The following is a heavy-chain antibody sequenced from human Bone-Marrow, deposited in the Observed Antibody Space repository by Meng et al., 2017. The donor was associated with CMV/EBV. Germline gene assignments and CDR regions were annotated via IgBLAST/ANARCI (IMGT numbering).Heavy chain of an antibody. V-gene: IGHV4-61*01. CDR2: IFYSGST. J-gene: IGHJ4*02. D-gene: IGHD6-13*01. Sequence: SETLSLTCTVSGGSINSGSYYWSWIRQPPGKGLEWIGYIFYSGSTNDNPSLKSRVTISVDTSKLQFSLKLNPVTAADTAVYYCALRFIASNTWYEADYWGQGALVTVSS. CDR1: GGSINSGSYY. CDR3: ALRFIASNTWYEADY.